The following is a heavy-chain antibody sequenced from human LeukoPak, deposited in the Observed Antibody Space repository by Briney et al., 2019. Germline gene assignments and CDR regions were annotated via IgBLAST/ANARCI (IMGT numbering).Heavy chain of an antibody. CDR1: GFTVSSNY. CDR2: IYSGGST. CDR3: ARMSTTGTGGY. D-gene: IGHD1-1*01. V-gene: IGHV3-53*01. Sequence: PGGSLRLSCAASGFTVSSNYMSWVRQAPGKGLEWVSVIYSGGSTYYADSAKGRFTISRDNSKNTLYLQMNSLRAEDTAVYYCARMSTTGTGGYWGQGTLVTVSS. J-gene: IGHJ4*02.